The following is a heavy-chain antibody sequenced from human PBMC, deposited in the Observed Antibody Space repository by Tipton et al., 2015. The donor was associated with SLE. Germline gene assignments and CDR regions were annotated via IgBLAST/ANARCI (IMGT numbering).Heavy chain of an antibody. V-gene: IGHV4-61*02. CDR3: ARLIHDYGFWSGSQYWFDP. Sequence: TLSLTCAVSGDSVSNEFYSWGWVRQPAGKGLEWIGRIHVTGTSTYNPSLKSRVTLSLDTSKNQFSLNLNSVTAADTAVYYCARLIHDYGFWSGSQYWFDPWGPGTQVIVSS. CDR2: IHVTGTS. D-gene: IGHD3-3*01. J-gene: IGHJ5*02. CDR1: GDSVSNEFYS.